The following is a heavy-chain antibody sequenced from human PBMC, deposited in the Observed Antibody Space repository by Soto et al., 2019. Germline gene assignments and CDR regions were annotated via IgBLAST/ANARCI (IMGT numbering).Heavy chain of an antibody. V-gene: IGHV3-23*01. J-gene: IGHJ6*03. CDR3: AKADCSGTSCYYMDV. D-gene: IGHD2-2*01. CDR1: GFTFSSYA. Sequence: GGSPRLSCAASGFTFSSYAMSWVRQGSGEGPEWVSAISGNGGNKKYADSVKGRFTISRDNSKNTLYLQMNSLRAEDTALYYCAKADCSGTSCYYMDVWGKGTTVTVSS. CDR2: ISGNGGNK.